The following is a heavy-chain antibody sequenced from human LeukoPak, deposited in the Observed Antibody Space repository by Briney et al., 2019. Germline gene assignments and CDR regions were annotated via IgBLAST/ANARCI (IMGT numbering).Heavy chain of an antibody. CDR3: ARGSLVHYYGSGSYRIRAGFDS. V-gene: IGHV3-48*03. J-gene: IGHJ4*02. D-gene: IGHD3-10*01. Sequence: GGSLRLSCAASGFTFSNYEMNWVRQAPGKGLEWLSYISGNGNTIYYADSMKGRFTISRDNAKNSLYLQMNSLRAEDTAVYYCARGSLVHYYGSGSYRIRAGFDSWGQGTLVTVSS. CDR1: GFTFSNYE. CDR2: ISGNGNTI.